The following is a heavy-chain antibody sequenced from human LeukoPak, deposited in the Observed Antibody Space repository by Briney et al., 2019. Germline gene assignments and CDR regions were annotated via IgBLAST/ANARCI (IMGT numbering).Heavy chain of an antibody. Sequence: PSETLSLTCTVSGGSISSYYWSWIRQPPGKGLEWIGYIYYSGSTNYNPSLKSRVTISVDTSKNQFSLNLSSVTAADTAVYYCARHKPGPFDYWGQGILVAVSS. CDR3: ARHKPGPFDY. CDR2: IYYSGST. CDR1: GGSISSYY. V-gene: IGHV4-59*08. J-gene: IGHJ4*02.